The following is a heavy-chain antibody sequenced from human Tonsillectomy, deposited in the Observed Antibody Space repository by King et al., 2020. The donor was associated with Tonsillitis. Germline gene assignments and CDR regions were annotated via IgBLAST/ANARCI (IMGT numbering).Heavy chain of an antibody. CDR3: AKMSDFGVVTPFDY. J-gene: IGHJ4*02. V-gene: IGHV3-23*04. D-gene: IGHD3-3*01. Sequence: VQLVESGGGLVQPGGSLRISCAFSGFTFSNYAMSWVRQGPGKGWEWVLALRGRGCESFDDDSVKGRFTISRDTSKNTLTLQMNSLRAEDTAIYDCAKMSDFGVVTPFDYWGQGTLVTVSS. CDR1: GFTFSNYA. CDR2: LRGRGCES.